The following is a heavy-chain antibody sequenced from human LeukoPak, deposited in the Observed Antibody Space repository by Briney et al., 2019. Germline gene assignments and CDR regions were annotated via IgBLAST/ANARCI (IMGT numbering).Heavy chain of an antibody. D-gene: IGHD6-13*01. CDR1: GGSISSTNW. CDR3: AQIAAAGTRYFQH. Sequence: PSGTLSLTCAVSGGSISSTNWWSWVRQPPGKGLEWTGEIYHSGSTNYNPSLKSRVTISVDKSKNQFSLKLSSVTAADTAVYYCAQIAAAGTRYFQHWGQGTLVTVSS. V-gene: IGHV4-4*02. J-gene: IGHJ1*01. CDR2: IYHSGST.